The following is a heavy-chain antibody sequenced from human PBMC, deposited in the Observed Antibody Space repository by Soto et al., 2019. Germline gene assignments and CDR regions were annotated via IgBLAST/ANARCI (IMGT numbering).Heavy chain of an antibody. V-gene: IGHV3-9*01. D-gene: IGHD4-17*01. J-gene: IGHJ3*02. CDR3: AKHPTTVTTYAFDI. Sequence: DVQLVESGGGLVQPGRSLRLSCAASGFTFDDYAMHWVRQAPGKGLEWVSGISWNSGSIGYADSVKGRFTISRDNAKNSLYLQLNSLRAEDTALYYCAKHPTTVTTYAFDIWGQGTMLTVSS. CDR2: ISWNSGSI. CDR1: GFTFDDYA.